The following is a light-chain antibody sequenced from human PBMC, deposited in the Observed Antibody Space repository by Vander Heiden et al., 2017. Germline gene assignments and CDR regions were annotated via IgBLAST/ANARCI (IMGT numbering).Light chain of an antibody. V-gene: IGKV3-15*01. CDR1: QGVSDN. CDR3: QQYDEWPYT. CDR2: RAS. J-gene: IGKJ2*01. Sequence: EIVMTQSPVTLSLSPGERATLACRASQGVSDNLAWYQQKGGQTPRLLISRASTRATGIPARFSASGSGTDFSLTISSLQSEDFALYYCQQYDEWPYTFGQGTKLEIK.